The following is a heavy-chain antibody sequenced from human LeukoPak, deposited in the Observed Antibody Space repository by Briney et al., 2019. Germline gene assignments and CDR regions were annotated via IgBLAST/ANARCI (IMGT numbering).Heavy chain of an antibody. D-gene: IGHD2-2*01. V-gene: IGHV3-23*01. CDR1: GFTFSSYA. CDR3: AKGSCRYYSSTSCYCYGMDV. CDR2: ISGSGGST. Sequence: GASLRLSCAASGFTFSSYAMSWVRQAPGKGLEWVSAISGSGGSTYYADSVKGRFTISRDNSKNTLYLQMNSLRAEDTAVYYCAKGSCRYYSSTSCYCYGMDVWGQGTTVTVSS. J-gene: IGHJ6*02.